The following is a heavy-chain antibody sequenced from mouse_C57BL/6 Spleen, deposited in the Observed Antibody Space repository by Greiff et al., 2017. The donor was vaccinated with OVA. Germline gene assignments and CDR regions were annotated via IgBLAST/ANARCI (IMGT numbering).Heavy chain of an antibody. D-gene: IGHD2-4*01. Sequence: QVQLQQPGTELVKPGASVKLSCKASGYTFTSYWMHWVKQRPGHGLEWIGNINPSNGGTNSNEKFKSKATLTVDKSSSTASMQLSSRTAEDSAVYYCAREGLRRDAMDYWGQGTSVTVSS. V-gene: IGHV1-53*01. CDR2: INPSNGGT. CDR1: GYTFTSYW. CDR3: AREGLRRDAMDY. J-gene: IGHJ4*01.